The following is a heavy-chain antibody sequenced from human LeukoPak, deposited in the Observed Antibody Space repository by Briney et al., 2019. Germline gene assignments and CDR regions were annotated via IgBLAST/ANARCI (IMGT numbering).Heavy chain of an antibody. Sequence: GGSLRLSCAASGFTFSSYGMHWVRQAPGKGLEWVAVISYDGSNKYYADSVKGRFTISRDNSKNTLYLQMNSLRAEDTAVYYCAKDWDYGDYWGQGTLVTVSS. CDR3: AKDWDYGDY. J-gene: IGHJ4*02. D-gene: IGHD3-16*01. CDR1: GFTFSSYG. V-gene: IGHV3-30*18. CDR2: ISYDGSNK.